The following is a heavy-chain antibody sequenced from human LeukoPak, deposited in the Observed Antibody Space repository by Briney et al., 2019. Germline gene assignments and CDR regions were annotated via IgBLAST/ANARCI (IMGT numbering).Heavy chain of an antibody. Sequence: SVKVSCKASGGTFSSYAISWVRQAPGQGLEWMGGIIPIFGTANYAQKFQGRVTITADKSTSTAYMELGSLRSEDTAVYYCARVGGQEPIYYYYMDVWGKGTTVTVSS. CDR3: ARVGGQEPIYYYYMDV. J-gene: IGHJ6*03. CDR2: IIPIFGTA. D-gene: IGHD4-23*01. V-gene: IGHV1-69*06. CDR1: GGTFSSYA.